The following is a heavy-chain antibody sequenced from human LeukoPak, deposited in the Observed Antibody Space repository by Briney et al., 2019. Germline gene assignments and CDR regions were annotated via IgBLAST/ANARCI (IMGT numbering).Heavy chain of an antibody. CDR1: GFTFSSYA. D-gene: IGHD3-22*01. J-gene: IGHJ4*02. V-gene: IGHV3-23*01. CDR3: AKEAKPPGNYYDSSGYYYDY. CDR2: ISGSGGST. Sequence: PGGSLRLSCAASGFTFSSYAMSWVRQAPGKGLEWVSAISGSGGSTYYADSVKGRFTISRDNSKNTLYLQMNSLRAEDTAVYYCAKEAKPPGNYYDSSGYYYDYWDQGTLVTVSS.